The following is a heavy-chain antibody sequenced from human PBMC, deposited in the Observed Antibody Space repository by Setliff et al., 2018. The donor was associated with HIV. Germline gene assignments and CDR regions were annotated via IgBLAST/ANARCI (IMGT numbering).Heavy chain of an antibody. D-gene: IGHD6-13*01. CDR2: FDPEDGET. CDR3: ARDSGSTWYASSRSDY. V-gene: IGHV1-24*01. J-gene: IGHJ4*02. Sequence: ASVKVSCKVSGYTLTELSMHWVRQAPGKGLEWMGGFDPEDGETIYAQKFQGRVTMTTDTSINTAYMELGGLHSDDTAVYYCARDSGSTWYASSRSDYWGQGTLVTVPQ. CDR1: GYTLTELS.